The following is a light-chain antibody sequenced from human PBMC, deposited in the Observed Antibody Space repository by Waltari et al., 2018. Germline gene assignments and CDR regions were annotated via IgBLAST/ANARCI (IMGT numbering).Light chain of an antibody. CDR3: LQHSGYPIT. V-gene: IGKV1-17*03. CDR2: TAS. J-gene: IGKJ4*01. CDR1: QGIRNY. Sequence: DIQMTQSPSPMSASVGDRVTITCRASQGIRNYLAWFQQKPGNAPKRLIYTASSLQSGVPSRFSGSGSGTEFALTISSLQPEDFATYYCLQHSGYPITFGGGTKVEIK.